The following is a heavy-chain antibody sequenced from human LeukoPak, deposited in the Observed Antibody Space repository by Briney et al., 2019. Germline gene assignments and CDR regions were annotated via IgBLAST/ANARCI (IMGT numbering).Heavy chain of an antibody. D-gene: IGHD3-22*01. CDR3: ARDRVDSSGYYYVGLLVY. Sequence: GASVKVSCKASGYTFTSYYMHWVRQAPGQGLEWMGIINPSGGSTSCAQKFQGRVTMTRDTSTSTVYMELSSLRSEDTAVYYCARDRVDSSGYYYVGLLVYWGQGTLVTVSS. CDR1: GYTFTSYY. CDR2: INPSGGST. V-gene: IGHV1-46*01. J-gene: IGHJ4*02.